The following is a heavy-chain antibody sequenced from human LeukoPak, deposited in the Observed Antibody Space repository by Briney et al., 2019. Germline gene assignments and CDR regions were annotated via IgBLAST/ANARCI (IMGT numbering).Heavy chain of an antibody. J-gene: IGHJ4*02. V-gene: IGHV3-23*01. CDR2: ITGNGANT. CDR3: AKDHFTMIVVVITTEN. CDR1: GFTFSSYG. D-gene: IGHD3-22*01. Sequence: GGSLRLSCAASGFTFSSYGMSWVRQAPGKGLEWVSAITGNGANTFYADSVKGRFTISRDNSKNTMYLQMNSLRAEDTALYYCAKDHFTMIVVVITTENWGQGTLVTVSS.